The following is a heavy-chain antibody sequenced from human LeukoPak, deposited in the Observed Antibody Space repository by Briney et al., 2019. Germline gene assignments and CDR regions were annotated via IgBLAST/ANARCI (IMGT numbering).Heavy chain of an antibody. CDR3: AKESLRVLPAATFDY. CDR2: ISSSSSTI. J-gene: IGHJ4*02. V-gene: IGHV3-48*01. CDR1: GFTFSSYS. Sequence: PGGSLRLSCAASGFTFSSYSMNWVRQAPGKGLEWVSYISSSSSTIYYADSVKGRFTISRDNAKNSLYLQMNSLRAEDTAVYYCAKESLRVLPAATFDYWGQGTLVTVSS. D-gene: IGHD2-2*01.